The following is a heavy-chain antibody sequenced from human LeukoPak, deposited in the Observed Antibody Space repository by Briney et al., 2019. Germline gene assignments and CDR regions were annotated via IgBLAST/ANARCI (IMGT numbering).Heavy chain of an antibody. Sequence: SETLSLTCSVSGGSISSSAYYWGWIRQPPGQGLEWIGSIYYSGNTYYNPSLKSRVTISVDTSKNQFSLKLISVTAADTAVYYCARELGYCSGDSCSFYYYIDVWGKGTTVTISS. J-gene: IGHJ6*03. CDR1: GGSISSSAYY. V-gene: IGHV4-39*07. CDR2: IYYSGNT. CDR3: ARELGYCSGDSCSFYYYIDV. D-gene: IGHD2-15*01.